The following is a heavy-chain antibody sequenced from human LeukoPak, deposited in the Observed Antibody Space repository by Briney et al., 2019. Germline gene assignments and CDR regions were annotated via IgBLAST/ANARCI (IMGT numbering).Heavy chain of an antibody. V-gene: IGHV4-61*08. D-gene: IGHD3-3*01. Sequence: SETLSLTCTVSGGSISSGGYYWSWIRQHPGKGLEWIGYIYYSGSTNYNPSLKSRVTISVDTSKNQFSLKLSSVTAADTAVYYCARGASVRITIFGVVIMSFDPWGQGTLVTVSS. CDR3: ARGASVRITIFGVVIMSFDP. CDR1: GGSISSGGYY. J-gene: IGHJ5*02. CDR2: IYYSGST.